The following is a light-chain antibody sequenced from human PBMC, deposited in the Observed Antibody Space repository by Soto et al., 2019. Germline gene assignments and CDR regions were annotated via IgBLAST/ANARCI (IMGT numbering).Light chain of an antibody. CDR2: GAS. Sequence: LQMTQSPSSLSASVGDRVTITCRASQGISYHVAWYQQKPGKVPKLLIYGASTLQSGVPSRFSGSGSGTEFTLTISSLQPDDFATYYCQQYNDYSATFGQGTKVDIK. CDR3: QQYNDYSAT. J-gene: IGKJ1*01. CDR1: QGISYH. V-gene: IGKV1-27*01.